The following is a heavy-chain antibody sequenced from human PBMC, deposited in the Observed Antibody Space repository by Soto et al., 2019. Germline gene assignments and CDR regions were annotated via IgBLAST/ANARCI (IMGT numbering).Heavy chain of an antibody. CDR3: ARRYGYSFDY. Sequence: QVQLQESGPGLVKPSETLSLTCTVSGGSISSYYWSWIRQPPGKGLEWIGYIYYSGTTNYNPSLKSRVTLSVDTSKNQLSLKLSSVTAADTAVYYCARRYGYSFDYWGQGTLVTVSS. V-gene: IGHV4-59*08. CDR1: GGSISSYY. CDR2: IYYSGTT. J-gene: IGHJ4*02. D-gene: IGHD5-18*01.